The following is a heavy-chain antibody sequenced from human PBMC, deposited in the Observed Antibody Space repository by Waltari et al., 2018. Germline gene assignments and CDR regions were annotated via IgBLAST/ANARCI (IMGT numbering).Heavy chain of an antibody. Sequence: QVQLQQWGAGLLKPSETLSLTCAVYGGSFSGYYWSWIRQPPGKGREWIGEINHSGSTNYNPSLKSRVTISVDTSKNQFSLKLSSVTAADTAVYYWARGGPGVLEWLPYYYYGMDVWGQGTTVTVSS. CDR1: GGSFSGYY. D-gene: IGHD3-3*01. V-gene: IGHV4-34*01. CDR3: ARGGPGVLEWLPYYYYGMDV. J-gene: IGHJ6*02. CDR2: INHSGST.